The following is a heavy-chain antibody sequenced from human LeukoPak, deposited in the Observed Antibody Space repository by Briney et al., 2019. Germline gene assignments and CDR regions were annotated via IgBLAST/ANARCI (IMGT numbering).Heavy chain of an antibody. CDR2: ISSSSSYI. V-gene: IGHV3-21*01. D-gene: IGHD6-25*01. J-gene: IGHJ4*02. CDR3: AREARLHILLDY. Sequence: GGSLRLSCAASGFTFSSYSMNWVRQAPGKGLEWVSSISSSSSYIYYADSVKGRFTISRDNAKNSLYLQMNSLRAEDTAVYYCAREARLHILLDYWGQGTLVTVSP. CDR1: GFTFSSYS.